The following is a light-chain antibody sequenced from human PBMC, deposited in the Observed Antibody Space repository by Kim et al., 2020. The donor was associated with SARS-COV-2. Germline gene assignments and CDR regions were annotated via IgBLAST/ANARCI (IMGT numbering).Light chain of an antibody. CDR3: QKHGSSPIT. V-gene: IGKV3-20*01. J-gene: IGKJ5*01. CDR1: RRVSS. Sequence: SLSPGESASIACRASRRVSSIAWHQQKPGQAPGLLIYGAFTRATGIPDRFSGSGSGTDFTLTISRLEPEDFAVYFCQKHGSSPITFGQGTRLEIK. CDR2: GAF.